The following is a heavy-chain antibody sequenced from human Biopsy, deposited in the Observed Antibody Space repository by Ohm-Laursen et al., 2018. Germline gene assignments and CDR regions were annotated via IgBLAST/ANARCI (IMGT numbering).Heavy chain of an antibody. V-gene: IGHV1-46*01. CDR1: GYTFTNHY. CDR3: ARLLQTDGDGFWSGYYDY. D-gene: IGHD3-3*01. Sequence: GSSVKVSCKGSGYTFTNHYIHWVRQAPGQGLEWMGIINPVGGSTNYAQKSQGRVTLTTDTSTSTVHMELRSLRSDDTAVYYCARLLQTDGDGFWSGYYDYWGQGTLVTVSS. J-gene: IGHJ4*02. CDR2: INPVGGST.